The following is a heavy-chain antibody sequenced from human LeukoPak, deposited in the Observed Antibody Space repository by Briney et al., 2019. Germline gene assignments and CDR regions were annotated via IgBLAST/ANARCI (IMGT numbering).Heavy chain of an antibody. D-gene: IGHD3-3*01. CDR3: ARGYDFWSGFYFVT. V-gene: IGHV4-30-2*01. J-gene: IGHJ5*02. Sequence: SQTLSLTCAVSGGSISSGGYSWSWLRQPPGKGLEWIGYIYHSGSTYYNPSLKSRVTISVDRSKNQFSLKLSSVTAADTAVYYCARGYDFWSGFYFVTWGQGTLVTVSS. CDR1: GGSISSGGYS. CDR2: IYHSGST.